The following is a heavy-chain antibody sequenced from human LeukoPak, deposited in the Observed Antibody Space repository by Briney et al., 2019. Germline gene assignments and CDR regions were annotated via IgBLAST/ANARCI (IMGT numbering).Heavy chain of an antibody. J-gene: IGHJ6*02. CDR3: ARGSCSSRSCYRRVNGLDV. CDR1: GFTFSNYD. CDR2: FHTAGDI. V-gene: IGHV3-13*01. D-gene: IGHD2-2*01. Sequence: GGSLRLSCVASGFTFSNYDMHWVRQATEKGLEWVSAFHTAGDIHYSGSVKGRFATSRENAKNSFYLQMNNLRAGDTAVYYCARGSCSSRSCYRRVNGLDVWGQGTPVTVSS.